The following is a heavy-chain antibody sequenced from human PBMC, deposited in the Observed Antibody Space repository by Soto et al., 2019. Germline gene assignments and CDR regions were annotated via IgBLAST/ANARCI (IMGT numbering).Heavy chain of an antibody. V-gene: IGHV4-30-2*01. CDR2: MYHSGST. CDR1: GGSISSGGYS. CDR3: ARSGGNDVYYYKDV. J-gene: IGHJ6*03. D-gene: IGHD1-1*01. Sequence: PSETLSLTCAVSGGSISSGGYSWSWIRQPPGKGLEWIGYMYHSGSTYYNPSLKSRVTISVDMSNNQVSLNLRSVTAADTAVYFCARSGGNDVYYYKDVWGQGTTVTVSS.